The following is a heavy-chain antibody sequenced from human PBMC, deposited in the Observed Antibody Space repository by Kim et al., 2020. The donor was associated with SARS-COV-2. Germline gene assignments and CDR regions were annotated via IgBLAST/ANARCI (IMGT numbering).Heavy chain of an antibody. CDR3: ASDLERNDLWFGELPVPNWFDP. Sequence: GGSLRLSCAASGFTFSSYAMHWVRQAPGKGLEWVAVISYDGSNKYYADSVKGRFTISRDNSKNTLYLQMNSLRAEDTAVYYCASDLERNDLWFGELPVPNWFDPWGQGTLVTVSS. CDR2: ISYDGSNK. J-gene: IGHJ5*02. D-gene: IGHD3-10*01. CDR1: GFTFSSYA. V-gene: IGHV3-30*04.